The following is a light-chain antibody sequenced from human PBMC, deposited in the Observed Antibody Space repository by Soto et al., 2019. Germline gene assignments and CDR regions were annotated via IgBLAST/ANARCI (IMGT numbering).Light chain of an antibody. CDR2: GAS. V-gene: IGKV3-15*01. Sequence: EILMTQSPATLSVSPGERATLSCRASQSVSSNLAWYQQKPGQAPRLLIYGASTRATGIPARFSGSGSGTEFTLTISSLQSEDFAVYYCQQYHNWPPWTFGQGTKVEIK. J-gene: IGKJ1*01. CDR1: QSVSSN. CDR3: QQYHNWPPWT.